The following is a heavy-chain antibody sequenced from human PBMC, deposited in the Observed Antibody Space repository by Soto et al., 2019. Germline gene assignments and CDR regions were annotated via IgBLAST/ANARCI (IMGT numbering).Heavy chain of an antibody. D-gene: IGHD6-13*01. V-gene: IGHV3-15*01. Sequence: EVQLVESGGGLVKPGGSLRLSCAASGFTFSNAWMSWVRQAPGKGLEWVGRIKSKTDGGTTDYAAPVKGRFTISRDDSKNTLYLQMNSLKTEDTAVYYCTTDQNSSSWYGFGDFQHWGQGTLVTVSS. CDR2: IKSKTDGGTT. CDR1: GFTFSNAW. CDR3: TTDQNSSSWYGFGDFQH. J-gene: IGHJ1*01.